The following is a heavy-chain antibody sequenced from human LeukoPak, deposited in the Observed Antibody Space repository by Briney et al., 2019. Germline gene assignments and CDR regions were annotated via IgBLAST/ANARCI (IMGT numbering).Heavy chain of an antibody. D-gene: IGHD3-3*01. Sequence: PSETLSLTCTVSGGSISSYYWSWIRQPAGKGLEWIGRIYTSGSTNYNPSLKSRVTMSVDTSKNQFSLKLSSVTAADTAVYYCARDGHYDFWSGYYGDWFDPWGQGTLVTVSS. V-gene: IGHV4-4*07. J-gene: IGHJ5*02. CDR2: IYTSGST. CDR1: GGSISSYY. CDR3: ARDGHYDFWSGYYGDWFDP.